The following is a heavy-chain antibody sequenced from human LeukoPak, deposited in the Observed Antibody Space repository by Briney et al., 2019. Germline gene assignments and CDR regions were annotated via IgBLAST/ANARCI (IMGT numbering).Heavy chain of an antibody. CDR3: AREYTVTTFRWFDP. V-gene: IGHV3-30-3*01. CDR1: GFTFSSYA. Sequence: PGGSLRLSCAASGFTFSSYAMHWVRQAPGKGLEWVAVISYDGSNKYYADSVKGRFTISRDNSKNTLYLQMNSLRAEDTAVYYCAREYTVTTFRWFDPWGQGTLVTVSS. CDR2: ISYDGSNK. D-gene: IGHD4-17*01. J-gene: IGHJ5*02.